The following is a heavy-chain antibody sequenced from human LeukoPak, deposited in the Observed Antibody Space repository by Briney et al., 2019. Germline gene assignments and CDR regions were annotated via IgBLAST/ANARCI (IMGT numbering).Heavy chain of an antibody. J-gene: IGHJ4*02. CDR1: GGSLTSYY. CDR2: IYTSGST. Sequence: PSETLSLTCSVSGGSLTSYYWSWIRQAAGKGLEWIGRIYTSGSTAYNPSLKSRATMSVDTSKNQFSLKLYSVTAADTAVYYCARSGGSGTYYDGSFDYWGQGTLVTVSS. CDR3: ARSGGSGTYYDGSFDY. V-gene: IGHV4-4*07. D-gene: IGHD1-26*01.